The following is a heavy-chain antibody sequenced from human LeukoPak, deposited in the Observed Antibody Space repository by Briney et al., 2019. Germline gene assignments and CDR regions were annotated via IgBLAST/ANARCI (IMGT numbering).Heavy chain of an antibody. Sequence: KASETLSLTCTVSGGSISSYYWSWIRQPPGKGLEWIGYIYYSGSTNYNPSLKSRVTISVDTSKNQFSLKLSSVTAADTAVYYCARGPSRGQTDSSGYYYYWGQGTLVTVSS. CDR1: GGSISSYY. CDR3: ARGPSRGQTDSSGYYYY. V-gene: IGHV4-59*01. CDR2: IYYSGST. J-gene: IGHJ4*02. D-gene: IGHD3-22*01.